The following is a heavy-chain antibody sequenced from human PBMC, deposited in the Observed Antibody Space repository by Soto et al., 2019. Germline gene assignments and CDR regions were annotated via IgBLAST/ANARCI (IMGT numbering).Heavy chain of an antibody. CDR1: GGSISSGGYY. J-gene: IGHJ5*02. D-gene: IGHD2-2*01. CDR3: ARDGSVVPAALGGGWFDP. V-gene: IGHV4-31*03. Sequence: LSLTCTVSGGSISSGGYYWSWIRQHPGKGLEWIGYIYYSGSTYYNPSLKSRVTISVDTSKNQFSLKLSSVTAADTAVYYCARDGSVVPAALGGGWFDPWGQGTLVTVSS. CDR2: IYYSGST.